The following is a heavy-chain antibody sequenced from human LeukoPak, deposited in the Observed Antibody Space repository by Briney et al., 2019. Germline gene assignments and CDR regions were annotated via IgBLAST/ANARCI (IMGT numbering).Heavy chain of an antibody. V-gene: IGHV1-2*02. Sequence: ASVKVSSKASGYTFTGYYMHWVRQAPGQGLEWMGWINPNSGGTNYAQKFQGRVTMTRDTSISTAYMELSRLRSDDTAVYYCARRGSGWYNYYFDYWGQGTLVTVSS. CDR1: GYTFTGYY. CDR3: ARRGSGWYNYYFDY. D-gene: IGHD6-19*01. CDR2: INPNSGGT. J-gene: IGHJ4*02.